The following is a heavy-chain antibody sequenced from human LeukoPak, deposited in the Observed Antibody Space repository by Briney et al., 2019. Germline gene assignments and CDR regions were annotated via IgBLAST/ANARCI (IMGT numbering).Heavy chain of an antibody. V-gene: IGHV4-38-2*02. CDR3: ARVDDYGDYPIDY. CDR2: IYHSGST. D-gene: IGHD4-17*01. Sequence: PSETLSLTCTVSGYSISSGYYWGWIRQPPGKGLEWIGSIYHSGSTYYNPSLKSRVTISVDTSKNQFSLKPSSVTAADTAVYYCARVDDYGDYPIDYWGQGTLVTVSS. J-gene: IGHJ4*02. CDR1: GYSISSGYY.